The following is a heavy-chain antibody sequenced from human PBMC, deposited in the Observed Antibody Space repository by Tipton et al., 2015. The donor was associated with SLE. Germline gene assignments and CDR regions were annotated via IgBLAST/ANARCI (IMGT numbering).Heavy chain of an antibody. CDR2: IRSKAYGGTT. J-gene: IGHJ4*02. CDR3: TRDSHGDYDSSGYHGNY. CDR1: GFTFGDYA. Sequence: SLRLSCTASGFTFGDYAMSWFRQAPGKGLEWVGFIRSKAYGGTTEYAASVKGRFTISRDDSKSIAYLQMNSLKTEDTAVYYCTRDSHGDYDSSGYHGNYWGQGTLVTVSS. D-gene: IGHD3-22*01. V-gene: IGHV3-49*03.